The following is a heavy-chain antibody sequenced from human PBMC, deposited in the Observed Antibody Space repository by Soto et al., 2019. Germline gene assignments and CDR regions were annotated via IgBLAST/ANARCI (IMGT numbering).Heavy chain of an antibody. CDR3: ARLRIAAAVPNWFDP. CDR1: GGTFSSYA. Sequence: VKVSCKASGGTFSSYAISWVRQAPGQGLEWMGGIIPIFGTANYAQKFQGRVTITADESTSTAYMELSSLRSEDTAVYYCARLRIAAAVPNWFDPWGQGTLVTVSS. CDR2: IIPIFGTA. D-gene: IGHD6-13*01. V-gene: IGHV1-69*13. J-gene: IGHJ5*02.